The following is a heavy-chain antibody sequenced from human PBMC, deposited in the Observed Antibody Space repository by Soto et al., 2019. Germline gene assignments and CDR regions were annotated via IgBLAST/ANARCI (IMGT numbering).Heavy chain of an antibody. V-gene: IGHV3-30*18. CDR2: ISYDGSNK. Sequence: GGSLRLSCAASGFTFSSYGMHWVRQAPGKGLEWVAVISYDGSNKYYADSVKGRFTISRDNSKNTLYLQMNSLRAEDTAVYYCAKDGTDRLWFGESKTYYYYYYYYMDVWGKGTTVTVSS. J-gene: IGHJ6*03. CDR3: AKDGTDRLWFGESKTYYYYYYYYMDV. D-gene: IGHD3-10*01. CDR1: GFTFSSYG.